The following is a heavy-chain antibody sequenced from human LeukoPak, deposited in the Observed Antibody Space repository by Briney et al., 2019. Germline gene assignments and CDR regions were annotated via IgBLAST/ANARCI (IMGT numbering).Heavy chain of an antibody. Sequence: SETLSLTCAVYGGSFSGYYWCWIRQPPGKGLEWIGEINHSGSTNYNPSLKSRVTISVDTSKNQFSLKLSSVTAADTAVYYCARGGVRYCSSTSCSPFDYWGQGTLVTVSS. CDR3: ARGGVRYCSSTSCSPFDY. V-gene: IGHV4-34*01. J-gene: IGHJ4*02. D-gene: IGHD2-2*01. CDR1: GGSFSGYY. CDR2: INHSGST.